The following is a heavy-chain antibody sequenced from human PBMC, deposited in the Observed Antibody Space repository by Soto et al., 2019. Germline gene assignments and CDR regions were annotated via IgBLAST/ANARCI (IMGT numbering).Heavy chain of an antibody. J-gene: IGHJ5*02. CDR1: GASISRYY. D-gene: IGHD2-2*01. V-gene: IGHV4-59*12. CDR3: ARVPDR. CDR2: LYNSGST. Sequence: SETLSLTCTVSGASISRYYWSWIRQSPGKGLEWIGYLYNSGSTNYNPSLKSRVTISVDRSKNQFSLKLNSVTAADTAVYYCARVPDRWGQGTLVTVSS.